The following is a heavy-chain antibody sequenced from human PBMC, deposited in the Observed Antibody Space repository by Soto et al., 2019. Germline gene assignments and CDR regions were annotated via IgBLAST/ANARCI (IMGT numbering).Heavy chain of an antibody. D-gene: IGHD3-22*01. CDR2: ISSSSSYI. Sequence: GGSLRLSCAASGFTFSSYSMNWVRQAPGKGLEWVSSISSSSSYIYYADSVKGRFTISRDNAKNSLYLQMNSLRAEDTAVYYCARDAPYYYDSSGYYPPEPYYFDYWGQGTLVTVSS. CDR3: ARDAPYYYDSSGYYPPEPYYFDY. CDR1: GFTFSSYS. J-gene: IGHJ4*02. V-gene: IGHV3-21*01.